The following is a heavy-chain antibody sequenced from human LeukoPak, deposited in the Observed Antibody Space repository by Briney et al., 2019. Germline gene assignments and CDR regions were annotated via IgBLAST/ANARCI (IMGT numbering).Heavy chain of an antibody. CDR1: GYTFTGYY. CDR2: INPNSGGT. D-gene: IGHD1-26*01. CDR3: AREILVVGAHYYYYYMDV. J-gene: IGHJ6*03. Sequence: GASVKVSCKASGYTFTGYYMHWVRQAPGQGLEWMGWINPNSGGTNYAQKFQGRVTMTRDTSISTACMELSRLRSDDTAVYYCAREILVVGAHYYYYYMDVWGKGTTVTISS. V-gene: IGHV1-2*02.